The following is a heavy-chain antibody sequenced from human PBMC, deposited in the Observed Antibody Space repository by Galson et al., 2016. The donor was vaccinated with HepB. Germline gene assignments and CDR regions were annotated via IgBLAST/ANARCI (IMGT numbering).Heavy chain of an antibody. J-gene: IGHJ4*02. CDR2: ISSSSSYT. CDR1: AFAFSDYY. Sequence: SLRLSCAASAFAFSDYYMSWIRQAPGKGLEWVSYISSSSSYTNYADSVKGRFTISRDNAKNSLYLQMNSLRAEDTAVYYCARDNTGSHGSGFDYWGQGTLVTLSS. V-gene: IGHV3-11*06. CDR3: ARDNTGSHGSGFDY. D-gene: IGHD2-15*01.